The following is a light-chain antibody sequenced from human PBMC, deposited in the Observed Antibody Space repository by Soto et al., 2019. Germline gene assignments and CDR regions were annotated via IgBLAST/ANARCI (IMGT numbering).Light chain of an antibody. J-gene: IGKJ2*01. CDR3: QQYLNWPPQYT. V-gene: IGKV3-15*01. Sequence: EIVMTQSPDSLSVSPGDGATLSCRASQSVASNVAWYQQKPGQGPRLLIHGASTRAVGVPARFSGSGSGTDFTLTINTLQSEDFTVYYCQQYLNWPPQYTFGQGTKLQIK. CDR2: GAS. CDR1: QSVASN.